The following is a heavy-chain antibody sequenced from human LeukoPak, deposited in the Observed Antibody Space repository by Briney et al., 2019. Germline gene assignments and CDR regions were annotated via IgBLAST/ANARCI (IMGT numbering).Heavy chain of an antibody. CDR2: ISGSGGST. J-gene: IGHJ6*03. CDR1: GFTFSSYA. Sequence: GGSLRLSCAASGFTFSSYAMSWFRQAPGKGLEWVSVISGSGGSTYYADSVKGRFTISRDNSKNTLYLQMNSLRAEDTAVYYCAKDSAAMVTTNYYMDVWGKGTTVTVSS. CDR3: AKDSAAMVTTNYYMDV. V-gene: IGHV3-23*01. D-gene: IGHD5-18*01.